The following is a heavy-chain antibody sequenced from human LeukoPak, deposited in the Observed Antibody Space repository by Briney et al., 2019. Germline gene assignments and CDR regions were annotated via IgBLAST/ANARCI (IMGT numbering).Heavy chain of an antibody. D-gene: IGHD7-27*01. V-gene: IGHV3-30*14. CDR1: GFTFSSYA. Sequence: GGSLRLSCAASGFTFSSYAMHWVRQAPGKGLEWVAVISYDGSNKYYADSVKGRFTISRDNSKNTLYLQMNSLRAEDTAVYYCARDVPGDLWYFDLWGRGTLVTVSS. J-gene: IGHJ2*01. CDR2: ISYDGSNK. CDR3: ARDVPGDLWYFDL.